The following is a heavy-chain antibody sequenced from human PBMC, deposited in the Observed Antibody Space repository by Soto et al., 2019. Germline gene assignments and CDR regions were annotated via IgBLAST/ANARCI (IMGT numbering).Heavy chain of an antibody. Sequence: QVQLQESGPGLVKPSGTLSLTCTVSGASISSTSSGDWWSWVRQPPGKGLEWIGEIHHRGSPNTTPSLKSRVTMSVDKSKNQFSLRLSSVTAADTAVYYCAKMVGATLVDYWGQGTLVTVSS. V-gene: IGHV4-4*02. D-gene: IGHD1-26*01. J-gene: IGHJ4*02. CDR1: GASISSTSSGDW. CDR3: AKMVGATLVDY. CDR2: IHHRGSP.